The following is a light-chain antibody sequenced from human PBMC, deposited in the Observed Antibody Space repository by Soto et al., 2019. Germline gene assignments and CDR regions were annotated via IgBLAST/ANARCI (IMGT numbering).Light chain of an antibody. J-gene: IGLJ1*01. CDR1: NIGTKR. CDR3: QVWDSTGDHYV. CDR2: DDS. Sequence: SYELTQPPSVSVAPGQTARITCGGNNIGTKRVHWYQQKPGQAPVLVVYDDSDRPSGIPERFSGSNSGNTATLTVSRVEAGDEADYYCQVWDSTGDHYVFGTGTKSPS. V-gene: IGLV3-21*02.